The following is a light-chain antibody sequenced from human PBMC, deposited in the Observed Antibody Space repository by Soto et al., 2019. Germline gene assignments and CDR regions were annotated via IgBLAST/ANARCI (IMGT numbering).Light chain of an antibody. CDR2: EVS. V-gene: IGLV2-11*01. CDR3: CSYAGRHTWA. J-gene: IGLJ1*01. Sequence: QSALTQPRSVSGSLGQSVIISCAGTRSDVGGYNYVSWYQQPPGTAPKLMIYEVSKRPSGVPDRFSGSKSGNTASLTISGLQAEDEGDYYCCSYAGRHTWAFGTAPKVTVL. CDR1: RSDVGGYNY.